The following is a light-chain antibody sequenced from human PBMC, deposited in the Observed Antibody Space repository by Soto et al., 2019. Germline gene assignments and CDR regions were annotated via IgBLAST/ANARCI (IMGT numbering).Light chain of an antibody. Sequence: EIVLTQSPGTLSLSPGERATLSCRTSQSISSSFLAWYQQKPGQAPRLLIYGVSSRATGIPDRFSGSGSGTDFTLTISRLEPEDFAVYYCQQFGDSLTFGGGTKVEI. V-gene: IGKV3-20*01. CDR3: QQFGDSLT. CDR2: GVS. CDR1: QSISSSF. J-gene: IGKJ4*01.